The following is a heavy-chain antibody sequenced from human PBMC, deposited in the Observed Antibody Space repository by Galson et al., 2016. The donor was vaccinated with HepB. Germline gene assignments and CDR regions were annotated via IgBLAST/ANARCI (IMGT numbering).Heavy chain of an antibody. J-gene: IGHJ4*02. D-gene: IGHD4-17*01. V-gene: IGHV3-23*01. Sequence: SLRLSCAASGFSFNNYAMSWVRQAPGKGLEWVSGISGSGGSTYSADSVKGRFTISRDNAKNSLYLQMNSLRAEDTALYYCGRGMSHDYGVSADYWGQGTLVTVSS. CDR3: GRGMSHDYGVSADY. CDR1: GFSFNNYA. CDR2: ISGSGGST.